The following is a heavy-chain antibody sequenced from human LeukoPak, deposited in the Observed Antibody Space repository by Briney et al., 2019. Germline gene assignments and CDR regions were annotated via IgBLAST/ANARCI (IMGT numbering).Heavy chain of an antibody. CDR3: ARVPKDYGDSHY. CDR2: IYYSGST. V-gene: IGHV4-39*07. CDR1: GGSISSSSYY. J-gene: IGHJ4*02. D-gene: IGHD4-17*01. Sequence: KPSETLSLTCTVSGGSISSSSYYWGWIRHPPGKGLEWIGSIYYSGSTYYNPSLKSRVTISVDTSKNQFSLKLSSVTAADTAVYYCARVPKDYGDSHYWGQGTLVTVSS.